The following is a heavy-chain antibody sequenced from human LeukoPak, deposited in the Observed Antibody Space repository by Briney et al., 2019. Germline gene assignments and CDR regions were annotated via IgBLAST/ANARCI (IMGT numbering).Heavy chain of an antibody. CDR3: AREPMVRGVIDAFDI. D-gene: IGHD3-10*01. CDR2: IKQDGSEK. J-gene: IGHJ3*02. V-gene: IGHV3-7*01. CDR1: GFTFSSYW. Sequence: GGSLRLSCAASGFTFSSYWMSWVRQAPGKGLEWVANIKQDGSEKYYVDSVKGRFTISRDNAKNSLYLQMNSLRAEDTAVYYCAREPMVRGVIDAFDIWGQGTMVTVSS.